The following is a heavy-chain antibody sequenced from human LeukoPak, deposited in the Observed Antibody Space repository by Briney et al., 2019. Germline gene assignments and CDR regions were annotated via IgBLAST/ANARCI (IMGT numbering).Heavy chain of an antibody. CDR3: EGERGPPSRVGY. V-gene: IGHV3-48*03. D-gene: IGHD1-26*01. Sequence: GGSLRLSCAASGFTFSSYEMNWVRQAPGKGLEWVSYINSSGSTIYYADSVRGRFTISRDNAKNSLCLQMNSLRAEDTAVYYCEGERGPPSRVGYWGQGTLVTVSS. CDR1: GFTFSSYE. CDR2: INSSGSTI. J-gene: IGHJ4*02.